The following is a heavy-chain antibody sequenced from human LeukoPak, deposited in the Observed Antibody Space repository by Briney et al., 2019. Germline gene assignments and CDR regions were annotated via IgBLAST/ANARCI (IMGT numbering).Heavy chain of an antibody. D-gene: IGHD1-20*01. CDR2: IIPILGIA. V-gene: IGHV1-69*04. J-gene: IGHJ5*02. CDR3: ARGGYNWNGDWFDP. CDR1: GGTFSSYA. Sequence: SVKVSCKASGGTFSSYAVSWVRQAPGQGLEWMGRIIPILGIANYAQKFQGRVTITADKSTSTAYMELSSLRSEDTAVYYCARGGYNWNGDWFDPWGQGTLVTVSS.